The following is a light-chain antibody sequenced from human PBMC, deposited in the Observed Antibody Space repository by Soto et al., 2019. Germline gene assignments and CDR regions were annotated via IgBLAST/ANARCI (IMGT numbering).Light chain of an antibody. V-gene: IGLV1-40*01. J-gene: IGLJ2*01. CDR2: GNS. CDR3: QSYDSSLSAVV. Sequence: QLVLTQPPSVSGAPGQRVTISCAGSSSNIGAGHDVHWYQQLPGTAPKLLIYGNSNRPSGVPDRLSGSKSGTSGSLAITGLQAEDEADYYCQSYDSSLSAVVFGGGTQLTVL. CDR1: SSNIGAGHD.